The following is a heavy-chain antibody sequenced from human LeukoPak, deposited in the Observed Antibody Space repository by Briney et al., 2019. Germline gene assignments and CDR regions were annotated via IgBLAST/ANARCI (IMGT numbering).Heavy chain of an antibody. J-gene: IGHJ3*01. D-gene: IGHD3-3*01. V-gene: IGHV4-4*09. CDR1: GVSISPYY. Sequence: SETLSLTCAVSGVSISPYYWAWIRQPPGKRLEWIGYIHTSGSNNQYPSLKSRVTISVDKSKNHFSLRLTSVTAADTAVYYCARLSAAVHLGAFDLWGQGTMVTVSS. CDR3: ARLSAAVHLGAFDL. CDR2: IHTSGSN.